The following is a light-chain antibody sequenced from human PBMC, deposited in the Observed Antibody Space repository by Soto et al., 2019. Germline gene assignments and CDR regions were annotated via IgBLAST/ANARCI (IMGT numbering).Light chain of an antibody. CDR3: QQRSNWPRT. CDR2: DVS. V-gene: IGKV3-11*01. CDR1: QNISNY. Sequence: IVFTQSPSTLSLSPGKRASLSCRASQNISNYLIWYQQKPGQAPRLLIYDVSNRAAGIPARFSGSGSGTDFTLTISSLEPEDFAVYYCQQRSNWPRTFGQGTKVDIK. J-gene: IGKJ1*01.